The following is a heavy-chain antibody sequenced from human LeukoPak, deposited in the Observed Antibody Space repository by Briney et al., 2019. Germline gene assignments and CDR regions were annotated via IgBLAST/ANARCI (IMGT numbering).Heavy chain of an antibody. V-gene: IGHV4-4*07. CDR3: ARAVGVTNYYYYMDV. D-gene: IGHD1-26*01. Sequence: RSSETLSLTCTVSGGSISSYYWSWIRQPAGKGLEWIGRIYTSGSTNYNPSLKSRVTMSVDTSKNLFSLRLSSVTAADTAVYYCARAVGVTNYYYYMDVWGKGTTVTIS. CDR2: IYTSGST. CDR1: GGSISSYY. J-gene: IGHJ6*03.